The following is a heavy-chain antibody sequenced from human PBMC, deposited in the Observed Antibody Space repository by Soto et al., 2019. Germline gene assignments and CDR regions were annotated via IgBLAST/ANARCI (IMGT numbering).Heavy chain of an antibody. CDR1: GFSLSTYDMG. J-gene: IGHJ4*02. Sequence: QITLKESGPTLVSPAQTLTLTCDFSGFSLSTYDMGVAWIRQPPGTALEWLALIYWDDDKRYSPSLKDRLAISKDTSSNQVVLTIPNMDPGDTATYFCAHAGDYDLLTFDHWGPGTLVTVSS. CDR3: AHAGDYDLLTFDH. CDR2: IYWDDDK. V-gene: IGHV2-5*02. D-gene: IGHD4-17*01.